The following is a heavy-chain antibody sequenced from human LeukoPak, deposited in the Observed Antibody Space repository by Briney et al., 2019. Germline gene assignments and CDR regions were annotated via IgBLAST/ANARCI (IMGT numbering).Heavy chain of an antibody. Sequence: PETLSLTCAVSGGSISSYYWSWIRQPPGKGLEWIGYIYYSGSTNYNPSLKSRVTISVDTSKNQFSLKLSSVTAADTAVYYCARGRSGYSYGRYYYFYMDVWGKGTTVTISS. D-gene: IGHD5-18*01. CDR1: GGSISSYY. V-gene: IGHV4-59*01. CDR3: ARGRSGYSYGRYYYFYMDV. CDR2: IYYSGST. J-gene: IGHJ6*03.